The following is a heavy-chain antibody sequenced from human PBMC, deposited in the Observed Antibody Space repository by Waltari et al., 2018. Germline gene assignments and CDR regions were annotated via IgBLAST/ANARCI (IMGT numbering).Heavy chain of an antibody. Sequence: LQLQESGPGLVKPSETLSLTCTVSGGSISSSSYYWGWIRQPPGKGLEWVANIKQDGSEKYYVDSVKGRFTNSRDNAENSLYLQMNSLRAEDTAVYYCARGGGPSRFDPWGQGTLVTVSS. V-gene: IGHV3-7*01. D-gene: IGHD3-16*01. CDR2: IKQDGSEK. CDR3: ARGGGPSRFDP. CDR1: GGSISSSSYY. J-gene: IGHJ5*02.